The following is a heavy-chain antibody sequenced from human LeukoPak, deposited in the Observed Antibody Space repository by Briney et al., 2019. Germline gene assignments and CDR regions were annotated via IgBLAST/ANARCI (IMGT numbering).Heavy chain of an antibody. CDR3: ARGNSNHPDH. J-gene: IGHJ4*02. V-gene: IGHV1-24*01. Sequence: GASVKVSCKVSGYTLSELSMHWVRQAPGKGLEWMGGFDPEEGEIIYAQKFQGRVTMTEDTSTDTAYMELSSLRSEDTAVYYCARGNSNHPDHWGQGTLVTVSS. CDR2: FDPEEGEI. CDR1: GYTLSELS. D-gene: IGHD4-11*01.